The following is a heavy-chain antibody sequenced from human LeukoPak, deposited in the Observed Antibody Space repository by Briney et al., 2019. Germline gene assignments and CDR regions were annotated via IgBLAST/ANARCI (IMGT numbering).Heavy chain of an antibody. V-gene: IGHV4-39*07. D-gene: IGHD6-13*01. CDR3: ARRGVAAAGHNWFDP. CDR2: INHSGST. CDR1: GGSISSSSYY. J-gene: IGHJ5*02. Sequence: SETLSLTCTVSGGSISSSSYYWSWIRQPPGKGLEWIGEINHSGSTNYNPSLKSRVTISVDTSKNQFSLKLSSVTAADTAVYYCARRGVAAAGHNWFDPWGQGTLVTVSS.